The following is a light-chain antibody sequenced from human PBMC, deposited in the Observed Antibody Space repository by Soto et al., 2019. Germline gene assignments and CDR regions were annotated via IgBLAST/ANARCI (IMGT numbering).Light chain of an antibody. CDR3: SSYSSRNTHV. CDR2: DVN. CDR1: SSDVGGYNY. Sequence: QSALTQPASVSGSPGQSITISCTGTSSDVGGYNYVSWYQQHPGKAPKLMIYDVNNPPSGVSNRFSGSKSGNTASLTISGLQAEDEADYYCSSYSSRNTHVFGPGTKLTVL. V-gene: IGLV2-14*03. J-gene: IGLJ1*01.